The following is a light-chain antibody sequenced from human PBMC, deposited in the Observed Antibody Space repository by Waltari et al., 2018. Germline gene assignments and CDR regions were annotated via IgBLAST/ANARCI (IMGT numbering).Light chain of an antibody. J-gene: IGLJ3*02. CDR1: SGSVSSNSY. CDR2: KGS. V-gene: IGLV8-61*01. Sequence: QTVVTQEPSLSVSPGGTVTLTCALSSGSVSSNSYASWYQHTTGQAPRTLGYKGSIRSYGVPERFSGSILGNKAALTITGAQADDESDYYCLFYMGSGIWVFGGGTKLTVL. CDR3: LFYMGSGIWV.